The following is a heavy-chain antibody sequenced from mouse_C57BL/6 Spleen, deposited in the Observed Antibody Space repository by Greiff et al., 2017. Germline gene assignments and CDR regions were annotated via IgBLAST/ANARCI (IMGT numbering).Heavy chain of an antibody. D-gene: IGHD2-5*01. CDR2: IHPNSGST. J-gene: IGHJ1*03. CDR3: ARSYYSNPYWYCDV. Sequence: QVQLQQPGAELVKPGASVTLSCKASGYTFTSYWMHWVKQRPGQGLEWIGMIHPNSGSTNYNEKFKSKATLTVDQSSSTAYMQLSSLTSEDSAVYYCARSYYSNPYWYCDVWGTGTTVTVSS. V-gene: IGHV1-64*01. CDR1: GYTFTSYW.